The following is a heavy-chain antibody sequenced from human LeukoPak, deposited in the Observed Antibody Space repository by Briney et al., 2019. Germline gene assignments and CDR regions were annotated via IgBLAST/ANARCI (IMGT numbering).Heavy chain of an antibody. CDR2: ISAYNGNT. CDR1: GYTCTSYG. J-gene: IGHJ6*03. D-gene: IGHD3-3*01. Sequence: GASVKVSCKASGYTCTSYGISWVRQAPGQGLEWMGWISAYNGNTNYAQKLQGRVTMTTDTSTSTAYMELRSLRSDDTAVYYCARGGPLYDFWTDYYYYYYMDVWGKGTTVTVSS. V-gene: IGHV1-18*01. CDR3: ARGGPLYDFWTDYYYYYYMDV.